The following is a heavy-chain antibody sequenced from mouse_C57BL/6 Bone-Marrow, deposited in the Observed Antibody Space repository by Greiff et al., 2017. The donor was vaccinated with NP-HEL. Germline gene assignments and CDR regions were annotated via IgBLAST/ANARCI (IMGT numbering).Heavy chain of an antibody. Sequence: VQLQQSGTVLARPGASVKMSCKTSGYTFTSYWMHWVKQRPGQGLEWIGAIYPGNSDTSYNQKFEGKAKLTAVTSASTAYMELSSLTNEDSAVYYCTRCYCGSYWYFDVWGTGTTVTVSS. D-gene: IGHD1-1*01. CDR1: GYTFTSYW. J-gene: IGHJ1*03. V-gene: IGHV1-5*01. CDR2: IYPGNSDT. CDR3: TRCYCGSYWYFDV.